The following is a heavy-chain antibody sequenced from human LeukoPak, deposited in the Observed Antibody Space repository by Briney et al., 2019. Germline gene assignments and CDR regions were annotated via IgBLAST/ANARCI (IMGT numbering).Heavy chain of an antibody. CDR1: EYSFTPYA. V-gene: IGHV1-3*03. J-gene: IGHJ4*02. Sequence: ASGKASCKPSEYSFTPYAMHWVRQSPGQRLEWMGWINTGNGHTKYSQEFQCRLTITRDTSANIVYMDLSSLRSEDMAVYYCARGRWVATNQAYYFDDWGQGTLVTVSS. CDR3: ARGRWVATNQAYYFDD. CDR2: INTGNGHT. D-gene: IGHD5-12*01.